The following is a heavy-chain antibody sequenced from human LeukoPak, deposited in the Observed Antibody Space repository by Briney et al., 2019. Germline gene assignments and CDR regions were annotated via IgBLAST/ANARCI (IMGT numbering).Heavy chain of an antibody. J-gene: IGHJ6*04. V-gene: IGHV3-53*01. CDR3: AREGLTMVRGADV. D-gene: IGHD3-10*01. CDR1: GFTVSSNY. CDR2: IYSGGST. Sequence: GGSLRLSCAVSGFTVSSNYMSWVRQAPGKGLEWVSVIYSGGSTYYADSVKGRFTISRDNSKNTVYLQMNSLRAEDTAVYYCAREGLTMVRGADVWGKGTTVTVSS.